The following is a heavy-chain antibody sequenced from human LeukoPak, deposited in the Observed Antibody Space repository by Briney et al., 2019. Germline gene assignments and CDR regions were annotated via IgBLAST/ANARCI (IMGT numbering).Heavy chain of an antibody. D-gene: IGHD1-14*01. V-gene: IGHV3-9*01. CDR2: ISWNSGSI. Sequence: GGSLRLSSAASGFTFDDYAMHWVRQAPGKGLEGVSGISWNSGSIGYADSVKGRFTISRDNAKNSLYLQMNSLRAEDTALYYCAKDINPSSDAFDIWGQGTMVTVSS. CDR1: GFTFDDYA. CDR3: AKDINPSSDAFDI. J-gene: IGHJ3*02.